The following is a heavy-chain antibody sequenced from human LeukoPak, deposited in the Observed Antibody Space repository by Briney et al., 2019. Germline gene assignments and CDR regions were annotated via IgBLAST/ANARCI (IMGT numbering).Heavy chain of an antibody. V-gene: IGHV3-74*01. D-gene: IGHD2-21*01. CDR1: GFTFNSYW. CDR3: ARDGKLWR. Sequence: GGSLRLPCAASGFTFNSYWMHWVRQAPGKGLVWVSRISADGSSTNYADSVKGRFTISRDNAKNTLYLQMNSLRVEDTAVYYCARDGKLWRWGQGTLVTVSS. CDR2: ISADGSST. J-gene: IGHJ4*02.